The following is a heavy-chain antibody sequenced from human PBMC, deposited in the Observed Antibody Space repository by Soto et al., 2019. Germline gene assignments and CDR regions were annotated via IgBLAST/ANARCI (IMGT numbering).Heavy chain of an antibody. J-gene: IGHJ4*02. V-gene: IGHV3-33*01. CDR1: GFTFSSYG. Sequence: QVQLVESGGGVVQPGRSLRLSCAASGFTFSSYGMHWVRQAPGKGLEWVAVIWYDGSNKYYADSVKGRFTISRDNSKNTLYLQMNSLRAEDTAVYYCARDVPTMVRGITDGFDYWGQGTLVTVSS. CDR2: IWYDGSNK. CDR3: ARDVPTMVRGITDGFDY. D-gene: IGHD3-10*01.